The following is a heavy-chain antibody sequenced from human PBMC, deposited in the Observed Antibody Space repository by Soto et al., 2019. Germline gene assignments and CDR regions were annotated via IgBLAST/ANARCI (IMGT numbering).Heavy chain of an antibody. D-gene: IGHD3-9*01. Sequence: EVQLLESGGGLVQPGGSLRLSCAASGFTFSSYAMSWVRQAPGKGLEWVSAISGSGGSTYYADSVKGRFTISRDNSKNTLYLQMNSLRAEDTAVYYCAKVSYSFPPDYDILTGSLFDYWGQGTLVTVSS. CDR3: AKVSYSFPPDYDILTGSLFDY. V-gene: IGHV3-23*01. CDR1: GFTFSSYA. CDR2: ISGSGGST. J-gene: IGHJ4*02.